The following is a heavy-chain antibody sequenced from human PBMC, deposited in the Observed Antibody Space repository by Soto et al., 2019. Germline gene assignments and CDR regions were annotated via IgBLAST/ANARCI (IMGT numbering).Heavy chain of an antibody. CDR3: ARDSPPPYYYYYGMDV. V-gene: IGHV3-48*02. J-gene: IGHJ6*02. CDR1: GFTFSSYS. CDR2: ISSSSSTI. Sequence: PGGSLRLSCAASGFTFSSYSMNWVRQAPGKGLEWVSYISSSSSTIYYADSVKGRFTISRDNAKNSLYLQMNSLRDEDTAVYYCARDSPPPYYYYYGMDVWGQGTTVTVSS.